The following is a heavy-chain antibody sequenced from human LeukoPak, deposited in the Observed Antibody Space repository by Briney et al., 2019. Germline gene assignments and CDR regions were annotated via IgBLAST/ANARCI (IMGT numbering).Heavy chain of an antibody. CDR1: GGSISSSNYY. Sequence: PSETLSLTCTVSGGSISSSNYYWGWIRQPPGKGLDWIGIIYSSGTTYYNPSLKSRVTISVDTSKNQFSLRLSSVTAADTAVYYCARRQRDDAYYYYYMDVWGKGTTVTVSS. CDR2: IYSSGTT. D-gene: IGHD6-25*01. CDR3: ARRQRDDAYYYYYMDV. J-gene: IGHJ6*03. V-gene: IGHV4-39*01.